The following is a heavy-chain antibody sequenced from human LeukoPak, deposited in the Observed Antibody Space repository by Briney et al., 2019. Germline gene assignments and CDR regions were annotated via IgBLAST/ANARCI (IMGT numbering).Heavy chain of an antibody. J-gene: IGHJ3*02. CDR3: ARVAGYYDFWSGYLDAFDI. CDR1: GFTFSSYW. D-gene: IGHD3-3*01. V-gene: IGHV3-7*01. Sequence: GGSLRLSCAAPGFTFSSYWMSWVRQAPGKGLEWVANIKQDGSEKYYVDSVKGRFTISRDNAKNSLYLQMNSLRAEDTAVYYCARVAGYYDFWSGYLDAFDIWGQGSMVTVSS. CDR2: IKQDGSEK.